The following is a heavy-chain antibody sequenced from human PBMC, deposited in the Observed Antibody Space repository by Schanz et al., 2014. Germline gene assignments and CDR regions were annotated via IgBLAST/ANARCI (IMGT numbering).Heavy chain of an antibody. CDR1: TFTFDHYA. J-gene: IGHJ2*01. D-gene: IGHD2-21*02. Sequence: DVQLLESGGGLVQPGGSLRLSCAASTFTFDHYAMTWVRQAPGKGLEWVAAVSSRSDEIKYADSVRGRFTISRDNSRSTMYLQMNSLRAEDTAVYFCAKDLGVDCGDGCFNWYFDLWGRGTRVTVSS. V-gene: IGHV3-23*05. CDR3: AKDLGVDCGDGCFNWYFDL. CDR2: VSSRSDEI.